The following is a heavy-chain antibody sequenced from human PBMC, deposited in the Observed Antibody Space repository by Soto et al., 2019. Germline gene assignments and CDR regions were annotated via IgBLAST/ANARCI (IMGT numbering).Heavy chain of an antibody. CDR3: ASTYSSSWYWFDP. J-gene: IGHJ5*02. CDR2: IFSKDEK. V-gene: IGHV2-26*04. CDR1: GFSLSNAGLG. Sequence: QVTVKESGPVLVKPTETLTLTCTVSGFSLSNAGLGVSWIRQPPGKALEWLAHIFSKDEKSYSTSLKSRLTISKDTSKSQVVLTRTNMDPVDTATYYCASTYSSSWYWFDPWGQGTLVTVSS. D-gene: IGHD6-13*01.